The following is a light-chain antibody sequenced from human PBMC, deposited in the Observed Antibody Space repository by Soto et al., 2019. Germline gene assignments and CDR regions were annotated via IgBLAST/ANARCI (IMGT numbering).Light chain of an antibody. CDR1: QSVTSN. J-gene: IGKJ1*01. CDR2: GGS. Sequence: EIVMTQSPATLSVSPGERATLSCRASQSVTSNLAWYQQKPGQAPRLLIYGGSTRATDGPDRFSGSGSGADFTLTICRLEPEDFAVYCFPQYGSSPRTFGQGTKV. V-gene: IGKV3-20*01. CDR3: PQYGSSPRT.